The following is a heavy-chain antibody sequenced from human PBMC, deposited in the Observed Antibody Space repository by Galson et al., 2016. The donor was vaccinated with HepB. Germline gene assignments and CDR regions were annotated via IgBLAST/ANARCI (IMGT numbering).Heavy chain of an antibody. CDR1: GFTFSSYA. D-gene: IGHD3-10*01. J-gene: IGHJ5*02. CDR2: ISASGTRA. V-gene: IGHV3-23*01. CDR3: AKDRQETYYGSGSYYKS. Sequence: SLRLSCAASGFTFSSYAMPWLRQGPGKGVEWVSSISASGTRAFYADAVKGRFTMSRDNSKNTLYVQMDSLRVEDTAVYYCAKDRQETYYGSGSYYKSWGQGTLVTVSS.